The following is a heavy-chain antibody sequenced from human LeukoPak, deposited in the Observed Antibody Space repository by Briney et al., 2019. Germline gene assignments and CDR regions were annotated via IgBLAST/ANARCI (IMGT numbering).Heavy chain of an antibody. CDR1: GGTFSSYA. J-gene: IGHJ6*02. V-gene: IGHV1-69*13. CDR3: ARGGSRYYDFWSGLKDYYYYGMDV. D-gene: IGHD3-3*01. CDR2: IIPIFGTA. Sequence: GASVKVSCKASGGTFSSYAISWVRQAPGQGLEWMGGIIPIFGTANYAQKFQGRVTITADESTSTAYMELSSLRSEDTAVYYCARGGSRYYDFWSGLKDYYYYGMDVWAKGPRSPSP.